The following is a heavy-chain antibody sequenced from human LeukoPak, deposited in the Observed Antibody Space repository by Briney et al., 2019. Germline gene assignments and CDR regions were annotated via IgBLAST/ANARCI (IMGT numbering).Heavy chain of an antibody. CDR1: GFTLSSYA. V-gene: IGHV3-23*01. CDR2: ITGGGEST. Sequence: GGSLRLSCAASGFTLSSYAMNWVRQAPGTRLEWVSSITGGGESTYHADSVKGRFTISRDNSKNTVSLQMNSLRAEDTAVYYCAKGERVYCSASTCYPFDYWGQGILVSVSS. CDR3: AKGERVYCSASTCYPFDY. J-gene: IGHJ4*02. D-gene: IGHD2-15*01.